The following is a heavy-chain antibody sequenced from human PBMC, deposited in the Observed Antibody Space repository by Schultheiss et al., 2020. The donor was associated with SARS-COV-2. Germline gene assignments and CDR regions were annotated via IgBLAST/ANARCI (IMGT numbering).Heavy chain of an antibody. D-gene: IGHD3-9*01. J-gene: IGHJ6*02. Sequence: GESLKISCAASGFTFSSYGMHWVRQAPGKGLEWVAVISYDGSNKYYADSVKGRFTISRDNSKNTLYMQMNSLRAEDTAVYYCASGAGVYYDILTGYYGLGYYYGMDVWGQGTTVTVSS. V-gene: IGHV3-30*12. CDR3: ASGAGVYYDILTGYYGLGYYYGMDV. CDR1: GFTFSSYG. CDR2: ISYDGSNK.